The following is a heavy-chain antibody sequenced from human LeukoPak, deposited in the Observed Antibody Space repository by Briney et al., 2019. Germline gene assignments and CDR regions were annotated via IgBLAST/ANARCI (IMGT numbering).Heavy chain of an antibody. D-gene: IGHD6-13*01. CDR1: GYTFTSYD. CDR2: INPNSGGT. Sequence: ASVKVSCKASGYTFTSYDINWVRQAPGQGLEWMGWINPNSGGTNYAQKFQGRVTMTRDTSISTAYMELSRLRSDDTAVYYCAREASYSSSWYSNYYYYMDVWGKGTTVTVSS. J-gene: IGHJ6*03. CDR3: AREASYSSSWYSNYYYYMDV. V-gene: IGHV1-2*02.